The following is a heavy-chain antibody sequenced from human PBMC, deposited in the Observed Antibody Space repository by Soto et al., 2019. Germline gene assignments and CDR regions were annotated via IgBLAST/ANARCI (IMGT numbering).Heavy chain of an antibody. Sequence: GGSLRLSCAASGFTFSSYAMSWVRQAPGKGLEWVSSISGSGGGTYYADSVKGRFTFSRDNSKNAPYLQMNSLRAEDTAVYYCAKFGMATTKRSPPYYIDYWGQGALVTVSS. CDR1: GFTFSSYA. CDR3: AKFGMATTKRSPPYYIDY. J-gene: IGHJ4*02. CDR2: ISGSGGGT. V-gene: IGHV3-23*01. D-gene: IGHD1-1*01.